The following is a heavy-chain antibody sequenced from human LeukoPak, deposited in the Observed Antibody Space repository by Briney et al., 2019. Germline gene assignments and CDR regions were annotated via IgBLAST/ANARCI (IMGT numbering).Heavy chain of an antibody. D-gene: IGHD3-10*01. V-gene: IGHV1-8*01. CDR3: ASVDYGSGTYYLEGAFDI. CDR1: GYTFSSYD. J-gene: IGHJ3*02. Sequence: GASVKVSCKASGYTFSSYDVNWVRQATGQGLEWMGWMNPNTGDTGYAQKFQGRVTMTRNTSISTAYMELSSLRSEDTAVYYCASVDYGSGTYYLEGAFDIWGQGTMVTVSS. CDR2: MNPNTGDT.